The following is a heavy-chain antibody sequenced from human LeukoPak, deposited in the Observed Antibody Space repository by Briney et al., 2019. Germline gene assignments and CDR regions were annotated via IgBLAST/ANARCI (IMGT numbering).Heavy chain of an antibody. V-gene: IGHV3-23*01. J-gene: IGHJ4*02. Sequence: GGSLRLSCAASGFTFSSYAMSWVRQAPGKGLEWVSVISGSGGSTYYADSVKGRFTVSRDNSKNTLYLQMNSLRAEDTAVYYCAKEQGDYGGFDYWGQGTLVTVSS. CDR1: GFTFSSYA. CDR2: ISGSGGST. CDR3: AKEQGDYGGFDY. D-gene: IGHD4-17*01.